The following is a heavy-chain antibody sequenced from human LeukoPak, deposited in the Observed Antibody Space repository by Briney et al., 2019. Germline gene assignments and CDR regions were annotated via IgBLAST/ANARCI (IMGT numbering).Heavy chain of an antibody. CDR1: GGTFSSYA. V-gene: IGHV1-69*01. D-gene: IGHD3-10*01. J-gene: IGHJ6*03. CDR2: IIPIFGTA. CDR3: ARVFYYGSGSYHYYYYYYMDV. Sequence: ASVKVSCKASGGTFSSYAISWVRQAPGQGLEWMGGIIPIFGTANYAQKFQGRVTITADESTSTAYMELSSLRSEDTAVYYCARVFYYGSGSYHYYYYYYMDVWGKGTTVTVSS.